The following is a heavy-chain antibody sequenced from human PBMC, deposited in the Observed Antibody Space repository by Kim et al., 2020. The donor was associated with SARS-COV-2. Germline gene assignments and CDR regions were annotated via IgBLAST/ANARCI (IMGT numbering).Heavy chain of an antibody. Sequence: YSPSFQGQVTSSADKSISTAYLQWSSLKASDTAMYYCAREDLAAAGTGDYWGQGTLVTVSS. CDR3: AREDLAAAGTGDY. J-gene: IGHJ4*02. D-gene: IGHD6-13*01. V-gene: IGHV5-51*01.